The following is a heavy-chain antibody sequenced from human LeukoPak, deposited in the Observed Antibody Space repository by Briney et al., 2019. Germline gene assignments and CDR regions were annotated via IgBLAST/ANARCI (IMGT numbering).Heavy chain of an antibody. V-gene: IGHV4-61*02. CDR1: GNSISSGDNY. CDR3: ARVSSSWYQDWYFDL. J-gene: IGHJ2*01. CDR2: IYTSGST. Sequence: PSQTLSLTCTVSGNSISSGDNYWSWIRQPAGKGLEWIGRIYTSGSTNYNPSLKSRVTMSVDTSKNQFSLKLSSVTAADTAVYYCARVSSSWYQDWYFDLWGRGTLVTVSS. D-gene: IGHD6-13*01.